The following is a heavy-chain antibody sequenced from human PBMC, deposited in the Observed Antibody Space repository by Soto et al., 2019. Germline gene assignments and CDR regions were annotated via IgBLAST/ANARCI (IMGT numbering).Heavy chain of an antibody. CDR2: IFPILGIA. V-gene: IGHV1-69*02. CDR3: ARGETNYDFWSGYYRSSAFDI. D-gene: IGHD3-3*01. Sequence: SVKVSCKASGGTFSSYTISWVRQAPGQGLEWIGRIFPILGIANYAQKFQGRVTITADNSTSTAYIELSSLRSEDTAVYYFARGETNYDFWSGYYRSSAFDIWGQGTMVTVSS. CDR1: GGTFSSYT. J-gene: IGHJ3*02.